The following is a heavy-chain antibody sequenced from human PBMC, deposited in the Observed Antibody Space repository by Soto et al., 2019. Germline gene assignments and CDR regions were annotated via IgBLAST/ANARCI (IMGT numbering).Heavy chain of an antibody. CDR2: IWYDGSNK. D-gene: IGHD3-22*01. Sequence: PGGSLRLSCAASGLTFSSYGMHWVRQAPGKGLEWVAVIWYDGSNKYYADSVKGRFTISRDNSKNTLYLQMNSLRAEDTAVYFCARGTFYYDTSGYYAPDYWGQGTLVTVSS. CDR3: ARGTFYYDTSGYYAPDY. J-gene: IGHJ4*02. CDR1: GLTFSSYG. V-gene: IGHV3-33*01.